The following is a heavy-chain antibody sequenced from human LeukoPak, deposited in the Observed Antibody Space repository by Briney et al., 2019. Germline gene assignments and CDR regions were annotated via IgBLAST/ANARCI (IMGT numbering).Heavy chain of an antibody. CDR3: ASGSGLYSPDY. CDR2: IDPRDSYT. Sequence: GESLKISCKGSGYSFTSYWTTWVRQMPGKGLEWMGRIDPRDSYTNYSPSFQGHVTISADKSISTGYLQWNSLKASDTAMYYCASGSGLYSPDYWGQGTLVTVSS. J-gene: IGHJ4*02. V-gene: IGHV5-10-1*01. D-gene: IGHD2-21*01. CDR1: GYSFTSYW.